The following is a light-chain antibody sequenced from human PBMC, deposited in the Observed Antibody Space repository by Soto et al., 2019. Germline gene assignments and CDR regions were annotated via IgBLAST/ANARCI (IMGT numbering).Light chain of an antibody. CDR2: AAS. J-gene: IGKJ3*01. V-gene: IGKV3-20*01. CDR1: QSVDSNY. Sequence: EIVLTQSPGTLSLSPGEEATLSCRASQSVDSNYLAWYQQKPGQTPRLLIYAASTRATGVPDRFSGTGSGTDFALTISRLETDDSAVYYCQQYGGSPFTFGPGTKVDIK. CDR3: QQYGGSPFT.